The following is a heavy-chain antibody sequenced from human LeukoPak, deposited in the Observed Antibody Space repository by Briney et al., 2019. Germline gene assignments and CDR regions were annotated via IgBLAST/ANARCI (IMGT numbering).Heavy chain of an antibody. D-gene: IGHD3-10*01. Sequence: PSETLSLTCAVSGGSISSGGYSWSWIRQPPGKGLEWIGYIYHSGSTYYNPSLKSRVTISVDRSKNQFSLKLSSVTAADTAVYYCARGRGITMVRGVIYLDYWGQGTLVTVSS. CDR2: IYHSGST. J-gene: IGHJ4*02. CDR1: GGSISSGGYS. CDR3: ARGRGITMVRGVIYLDY. V-gene: IGHV4-30-2*01.